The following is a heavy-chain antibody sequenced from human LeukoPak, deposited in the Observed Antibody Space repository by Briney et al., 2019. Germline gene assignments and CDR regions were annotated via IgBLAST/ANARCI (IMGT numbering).Heavy chain of an antibody. D-gene: IGHD3-10*01. J-gene: IGHJ4*02. CDR3: AKDRSGSGYFDY. CDR2: ISSSGSTI. Sequence: GGSLRLSCAASGFTFSSYEMNWVRQAPGKGLEWVSYISSSGSTIYYADSVKGRFTISRDTSKNTLYLQMNSLRAEDTAVYYCAKDRSGSGYFDYWGQGTLVTVSS. CDR1: GFTFSSYE. V-gene: IGHV3-48*03.